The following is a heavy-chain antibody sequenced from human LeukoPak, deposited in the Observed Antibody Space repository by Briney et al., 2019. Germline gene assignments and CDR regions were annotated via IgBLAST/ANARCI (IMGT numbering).Heavy chain of an antibody. D-gene: IGHD3-10*01. CDR2: FYPEDGET. CDR3: ATLWGLYGSGFYHAFDI. J-gene: IGHJ3*02. Sequence: XXVKVSCKVSGYTLTELSMHWVRQAPGKGLEWMGGFYPEDGETIYAQKLEGRVTMTEDTSTDTAYMELSSLRSEDTAVYYCATLWGLYGSGFYHAFDIWGQGTMVTVPS. CDR1: GYTLTELS. V-gene: IGHV1-24*01.